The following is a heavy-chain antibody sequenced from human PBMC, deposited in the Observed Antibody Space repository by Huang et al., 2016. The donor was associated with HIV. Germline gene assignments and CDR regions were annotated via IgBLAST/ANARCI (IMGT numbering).Heavy chain of an antibody. CDR1: GGSISSGGYY. D-gene: IGHD2-2*02. V-gene: IGHV4-30-4*08. CDR2: IYSSWST. J-gene: IGHJ3*02. CDR3: ARDTDGGRTFDI. Sequence: QVQLQESGPGLVKPSQTLSLTCTVSGGSISSGGYYWSWIRQPPGKGLEWIGYIYSSWSTYYNPSLKSRVTISVDTSKNQFSLKLSSVTAADTAVYYCARDTDGGRTFDIWGQGTMVTVSS.